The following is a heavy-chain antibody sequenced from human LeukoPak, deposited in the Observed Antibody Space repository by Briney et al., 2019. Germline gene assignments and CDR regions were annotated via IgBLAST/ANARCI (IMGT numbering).Heavy chain of an antibody. CDR2: IYHSGST. V-gene: IGHV4-38-2*01. Sequence: PSETLSLTCAVSGYSISSGHYWGWIRQPPGKGLEWIGIIYHSGSTYYNSSLKSRVNISLDASKNQFSLTLSSVTAAATAVYYCARVYSSSWSRFDYWGQGTLVTVSS. D-gene: IGHD6-13*01. CDR1: GYSISSGHY. CDR3: ARVYSSSWSRFDY. J-gene: IGHJ4*02.